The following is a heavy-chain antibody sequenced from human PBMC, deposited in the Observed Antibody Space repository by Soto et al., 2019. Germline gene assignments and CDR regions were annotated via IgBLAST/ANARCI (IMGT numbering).Heavy chain of an antibody. CDR3: ARDRVGIAVASYYYGMDV. CDR2: IIPIFGTA. V-gene: IGHV1-69*13. Sequence: ASVKVSCKASGGTFSSYAISWVRQAPGQGLEWMGGIIPIFGTANYAQKFQGRVTITADESTSTAYMELSSLRSEDTAVYYCARDRVGIAVASYYYGMDVWGQGTTVTVSS. CDR1: GGTFSSYA. D-gene: IGHD6-19*01. J-gene: IGHJ6*02.